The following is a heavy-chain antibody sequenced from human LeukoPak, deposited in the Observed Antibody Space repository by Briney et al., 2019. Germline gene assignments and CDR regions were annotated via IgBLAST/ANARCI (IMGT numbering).Heavy chain of an antibody. D-gene: IGHD3-16*01. CDR3: ARDLGGQGDY. J-gene: IGHJ4*02. CDR1: GYSISSGYY. Sequence: SETLSLTCTVSGYSISSGYYWGWIRQPPGKGLEWIGSIYHSGSTYYNPSLKSRVTISVDTSKNQFSLKLSSVTAADTAVYYCARDLGGQGDYWGQGTLVTVSS. V-gene: IGHV4-38-2*02. CDR2: IYHSGST.